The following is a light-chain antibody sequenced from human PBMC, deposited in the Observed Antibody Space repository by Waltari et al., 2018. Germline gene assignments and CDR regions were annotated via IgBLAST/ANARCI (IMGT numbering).Light chain of an antibody. CDR1: SDNIAHNY. Sequence: FMLTQPHSVSESAGQTVIISCTGSSDNIAHNYVHWYQHRPGSAPVTLIHEDNQRASGVPDRFSGSIDSSSNSASLTISGLRTEDEAYYFCQSYYAYDVIFGGGTKLTVL. V-gene: IGLV6-57*02. CDR3: QSYYAYDVI. J-gene: IGLJ2*01. CDR2: EDN.